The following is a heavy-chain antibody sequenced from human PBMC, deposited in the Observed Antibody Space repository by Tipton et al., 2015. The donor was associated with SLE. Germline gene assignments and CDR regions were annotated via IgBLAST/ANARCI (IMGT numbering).Heavy chain of an antibody. Sequence: TLSLTCIFSDGSISSGGYYWSWIRQDPGKGLEWIGYVYYTGNIYSNPSTFYNPSLQSRVTISIDTSKNQSSLKLSSVTAAVTAVYVCLYTSAPCIDDYWGQSTLVTVSS. CDR1: DGSISSGGYY. CDR2: VYYTGNI. V-gene: IGHV4-31*03. CDR3: LYTSAPCIDDY. D-gene: IGHD6-25*01. J-gene: IGHJ4*02.